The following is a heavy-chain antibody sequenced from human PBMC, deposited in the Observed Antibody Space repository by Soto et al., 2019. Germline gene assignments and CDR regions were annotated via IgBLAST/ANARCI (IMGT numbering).Heavy chain of an antibody. Sequence: QVQLVESGGGVVQPGRSLRLSCVGSGFSFSSYDMNWVRQAPGTGLEWVALMSYDGSKKYYGDSVRGRVTISRDNSKNTLYRQMDPLRPEDTAIYYCAKDLKPGSRWSLGGVEHCMDVWGRGTTVSVSS. V-gene: IGHV3-30*18. J-gene: IGHJ6*03. CDR2: MSYDGSKK. D-gene: IGHD3-16*01. CDR1: GFSFSSYD. CDR3: AKDLKPGSRWSLGGVEHCMDV.